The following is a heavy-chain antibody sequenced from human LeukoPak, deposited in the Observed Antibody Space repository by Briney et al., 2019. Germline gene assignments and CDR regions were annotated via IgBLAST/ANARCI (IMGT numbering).Heavy chain of an antibody. CDR1: GYTLTELS. Sequence: ASVKVSCKVSGYTLTELSMHWVRQAPGNGLEWMGGFDSENGETIYAQKFQGRVTMTEDTSIDTAYMELSSLRSEDTALYYCTSLLADLQGYYFDYWGQGTLVTVSS. V-gene: IGHV1-24*01. D-gene: IGHD6-19*01. J-gene: IGHJ4*02. CDR2: FDSENGET. CDR3: TSLLADLQGYYFDY.